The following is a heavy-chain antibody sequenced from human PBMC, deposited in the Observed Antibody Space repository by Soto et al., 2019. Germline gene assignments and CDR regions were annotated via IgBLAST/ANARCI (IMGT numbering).Heavy chain of an antibody. CDR1: GFTFSSYG. CDR2: IWYDGSNK. J-gene: IGHJ3*02. Sequence: QVQLVESGGGVVQPGRSLRLSCAASGFTFSSYGMHWVRQAPGKGLEWVAVIWYDGSNKYYADSVKGRFTISRDNSKNTLYLQMNSLRAEDTAVYYCARMQTAMVVDAFDILGQGTMVTVSS. V-gene: IGHV3-33*01. D-gene: IGHD5-18*01. CDR3: ARMQTAMVVDAFDI.